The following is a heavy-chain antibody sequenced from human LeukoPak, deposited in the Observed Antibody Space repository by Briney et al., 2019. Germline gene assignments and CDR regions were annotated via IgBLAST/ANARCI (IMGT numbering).Heavy chain of an antibody. CDR3: GRDLGGRGGA. V-gene: IGHV3-74*01. Sequence: GGSLRLSCAASGCSFSTYWMHWVRQVPGTGLVWVSRTNTDGSITDYADSVKGRFTISRDNAKDTLYLQMNSLRPEDTAVYYCGRDLGGRGGAWGQGTLVTVSS. D-gene: IGHD1-26*01. J-gene: IGHJ5*02. CDR1: GCSFSTYW. CDR2: TNTDGSIT.